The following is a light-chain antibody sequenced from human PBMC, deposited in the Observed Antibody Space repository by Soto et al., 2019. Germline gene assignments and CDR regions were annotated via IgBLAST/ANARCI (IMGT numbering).Light chain of an antibody. CDR2: EVS. CDR3: SSYTSGSTVV. J-gene: IGLJ2*01. CDR1: SSDVGSYNR. V-gene: IGLV2-18*02. Sequence: QSVLTQPPSVSGSPGQSVTISCTGTSSDVGSYNRVSWYQQPPGTAPKLMIYEVSNRPSGVPDRFSGSKSGNTASLTISGLQADDEADYFCSSYTSGSTVVFGGGTKLTVL.